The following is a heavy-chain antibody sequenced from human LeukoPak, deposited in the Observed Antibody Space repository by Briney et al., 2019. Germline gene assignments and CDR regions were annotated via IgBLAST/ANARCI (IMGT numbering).Heavy chain of an antibody. Sequence: GASVKVSCKASGYTFTGYYMHWVRQAPGQGLEWMGWINPNSGGTNYAQKVQGRVTMTRDTSISTAYMELSRLRSDDTAVYYCARSRIMITFGGVIFFDYWGQGTLVTVSS. D-gene: IGHD3-16*02. CDR1: GYTFTGYY. CDR3: ARSRIMITFGGVIFFDY. CDR2: INPNSGGT. J-gene: IGHJ4*02. V-gene: IGHV1-2*02.